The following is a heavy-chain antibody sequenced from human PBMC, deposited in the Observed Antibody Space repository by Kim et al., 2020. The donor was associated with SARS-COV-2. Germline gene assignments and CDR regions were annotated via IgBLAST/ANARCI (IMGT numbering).Heavy chain of an antibody. V-gene: IGHV5-51*01. J-gene: IGHJ3*02. CDR3: ARPKGGLIVGATHGAFDI. CDR2: IYPGDSDT. Sequence: GESLKISCKGSGYSFTSYWIGWVRQMPGKGLEWMGIIYPGDSDTRYSPSFQGQVTISADKSISTAYLQWSSLKASDTAMYYCARPKGGLIVGATHGAFDIWGQGTMVTVSS. D-gene: IGHD1-26*01. CDR1: GYSFTSYW.